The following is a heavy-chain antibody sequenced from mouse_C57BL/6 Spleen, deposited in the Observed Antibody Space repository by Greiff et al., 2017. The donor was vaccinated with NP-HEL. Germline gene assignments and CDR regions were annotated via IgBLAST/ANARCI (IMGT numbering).Heavy chain of an antibody. J-gene: IGHJ3*01. CDR1: GYTFTSYW. Sequence: QVHVKQPGAELVKPGASVKMSCKASGYTFTSYWITWVKQRPGQGLEWIGDIYPGSGSTNYNEKFKSKATLTVDTSSSTAYMQLSSLTTEDSAVYYCASGSYYYGSSHFAYWGQGALVTVAA. V-gene: IGHV1-55*01. CDR2: IYPGSGST. CDR3: ASGSYYYGSSHFAY. D-gene: IGHD1-1*01.